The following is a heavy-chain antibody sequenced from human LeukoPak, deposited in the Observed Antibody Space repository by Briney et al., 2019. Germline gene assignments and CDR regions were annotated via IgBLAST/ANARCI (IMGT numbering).Heavy chain of an antibody. CDR3: ARGWGFFDY. V-gene: IGHV4-59*01. Sequence: SETLSLTCTVSGGSISSYYWSWIRQPPGKGLEWVGYIYYSGSTNYNPSLESRVTISVDTSKNQFSLKLSSVTAADTAVYYCARGWGFFDYWGQGTLVTVSS. D-gene: IGHD3-16*01. J-gene: IGHJ4*02. CDR1: GGSISSYY. CDR2: IYYSGST.